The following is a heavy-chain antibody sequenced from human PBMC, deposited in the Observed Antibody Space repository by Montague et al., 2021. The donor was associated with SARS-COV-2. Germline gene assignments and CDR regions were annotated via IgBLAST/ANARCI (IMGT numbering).Heavy chain of an antibody. CDR3: VKDTYGSFDP. CDR1: GFSFSAYA. Sequence: SLRLSCAASGFSFSAYAMSWVRQAPGKGLKWVSAITPGGDIPYYADSMRGRFTISRDNARNAVYLQMDSLRVEDTAVYYCVKDTYGSFDPWGLGTLVTVSS. J-gene: IGHJ5*02. V-gene: IGHV3-23*01. CDR2: ITPGGDIP. D-gene: IGHD5-24*01.